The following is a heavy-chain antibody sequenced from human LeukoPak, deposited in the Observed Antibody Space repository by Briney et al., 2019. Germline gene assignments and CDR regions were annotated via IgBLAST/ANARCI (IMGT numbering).Heavy chain of an antibody. V-gene: IGHV3-64*02. J-gene: IGHJ4*02. CDR1: GFTLSNFA. CDR3: ARDSFYTGYDRGFGY. Sequence: GGSLRLSCTASGFTLSNFAMHWVRQSPDKGLQYVSSISTNGSRTFYADSVKGRFIISRDNSKNTLYLQMGSLRGEDTAVYYCARDSFYTGYDRGFGYWGQGTLVTVSS. CDR2: ISTNGSRT. D-gene: IGHD5-12*01.